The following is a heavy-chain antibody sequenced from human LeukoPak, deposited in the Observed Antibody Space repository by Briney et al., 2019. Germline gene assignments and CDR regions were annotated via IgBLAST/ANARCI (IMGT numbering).Heavy chain of an antibody. D-gene: IGHD3-22*01. Sequence: SETLSLTCAVYGGSFSGYYWSWIRQPPGKGLEWIGEINHSGSTNYNPSLKSRVTISVDTSKNQFSLKLSSVTAADTAVYYCARTDYYDSSAPDYWGQGTLVTVSS. CDR1: GGSFSGYY. CDR3: ARTDYYDSSAPDY. V-gene: IGHV4-34*01. J-gene: IGHJ4*02. CDR2: INHSGST.